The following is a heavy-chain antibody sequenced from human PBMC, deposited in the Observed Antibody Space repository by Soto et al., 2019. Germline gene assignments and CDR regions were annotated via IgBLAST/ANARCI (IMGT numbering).Heavy chain of an antibody. D-gene: IGHD4-17*01. J-gene: IGHJ6*03. CDR1: GGSISSYY. Sequence: PSETLSLTCTVSGGSISSYYWSWIRQPPGKGLEWIGYIYYSGSTNYNPSLKSRVTISVDTSKNKFSLKLSSVTAADTAVYYCARVGADYGDYIDYYYYYMDVWGKGTTVTVSS. CDR2: IYYSGST. V-gene: IGHV4-59*01. CDR3: ARVGADYGDYIDYYYYYMDV.